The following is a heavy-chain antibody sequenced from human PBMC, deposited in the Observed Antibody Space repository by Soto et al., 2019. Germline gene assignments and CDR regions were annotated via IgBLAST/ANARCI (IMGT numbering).Heavy chain of an antibody. D-gene: IGHD6-19*01. CDR2: LSHDGRCT. J-gene: IGHJ5*02. CDR1: GFTINNYG. CDR3: ARDWGSSGWYNWFDP. V-gene: IGHV3-30*03. Sequence: QVQLVESGGGVVQPGRSLRLSCAASGFTINNYGIHWVRQAPGKGLEWVAMLSHDGRCTYYGDSVRGRFTVSRDESKNTLYVEMNSLRPEDTAMYYCARDWGSSGWYNWFDPWGQGTLVTVSS.